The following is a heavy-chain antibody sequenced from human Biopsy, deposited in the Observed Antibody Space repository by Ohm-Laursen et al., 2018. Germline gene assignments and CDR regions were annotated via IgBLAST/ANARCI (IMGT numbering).Heavy chain of an antibody. V-gene: IGHV3-72*01. CDR1: GFSFSDNY. CDR2: IRDKANSYTT. Sequence: SLRLSCSASGFSFSDNYMDWVRQAPGKGLEWVGRIRDKANSYTTDYAASVKGSFTISRDDSKNSLYLQMNSLKTEDTALYYCARAGRYCSGGGCYSWFDSWGQGTLVTVSS. J-gene: IGHJ5*01. D-gene: IGHD2-15*01. CDR3: ARAGRYCSGGGCYSWFDS.